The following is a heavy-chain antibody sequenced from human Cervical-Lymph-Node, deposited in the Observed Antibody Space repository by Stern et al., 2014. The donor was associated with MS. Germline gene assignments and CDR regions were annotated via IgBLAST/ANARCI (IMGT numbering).Heavy chain of an antibody. V-gene: IGHV2-26*01. CDR2: IFSNDEK. CDR3: ARMPEMATIDY. CDR1: GFSLSNARMG. Sequence: QVTLRESGPVLVKPTETLTLTCTVSGFSLSNARMGVSWIRQPPGKPLEWLAHIFSNDEKSYSTSLKSRLTISKDTSKSQVVLTMTNMDPVDTATYYCARMPEMATIDYWGQGTLVTVSS. J-gene: IGHJ4*02. D-gene: IGHD5-24*01.